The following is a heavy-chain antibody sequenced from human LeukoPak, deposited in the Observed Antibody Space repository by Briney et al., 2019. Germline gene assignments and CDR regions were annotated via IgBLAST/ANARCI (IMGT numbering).Heavy chain of an antibody. CDR3: ARGRYPSNY. D-gene: IGHD1-1*01. Sequence: SETLSLTCTVSGGSISSYYWSWIRQSPGKGLEWIAYVYDGGRINYNPSLKSRITVLVDTSKNKFSLKLSSVTAADTAVYYCARGRYPSNYWGQGTLVTVSS. CDR2: VYDGGRI. J-gene: IGHJ4*02. CDR1: GGSISSYY. V-gene: IGHV4-59*01.